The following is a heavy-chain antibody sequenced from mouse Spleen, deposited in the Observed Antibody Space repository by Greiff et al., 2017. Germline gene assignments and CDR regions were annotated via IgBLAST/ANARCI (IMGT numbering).Heavy chain of an antibody. CDR3: AHYGSFYAMDY. V-gene: IGHV14-3*02. CDR1: GFNIKDTY. D-gene: IGHD1-1*01. J-gene: IGHJ4*01. CDR2: IDPANGNT. Sequence: VQLQQSGAELVKPGASVKLSCTASGFNIKDTYMHWVKQRPEQGLEWIGRIDPANGNTKYDPKFQGKATITADTSSNTAYLQLSSLTSEDTAVYYCAHYGSFYAMDYWGQGTSVTVSS.